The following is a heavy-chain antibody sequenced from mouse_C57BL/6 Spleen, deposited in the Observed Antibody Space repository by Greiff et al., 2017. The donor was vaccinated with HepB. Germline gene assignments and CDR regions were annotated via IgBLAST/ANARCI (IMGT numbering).Heavy chain of an antibody. CDR1: GFTFSDYG. J-gene: IGHJ4*01. V-gene: IGHV5-17*01. D-gene: IGHD2-3*01. CDR2: ISSGSSTI. CDR3: ARRDGDYYYAMDY. Sequence: EVMLVESGGGLVKPGGSLKLSCAASGFTFSDYGMHWVRQAPEKGLEWVAYISSGSSTIYDADTVKGRVTISRDNAKNTLFLQMTSLRSEDTAMYYCARRDGDYYYAMDYWGQGTSVTVSS.